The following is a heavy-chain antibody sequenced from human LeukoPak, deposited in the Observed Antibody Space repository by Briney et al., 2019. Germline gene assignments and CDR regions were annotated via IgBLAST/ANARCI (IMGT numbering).Heavy chain of an antibody. CDR3: AREPPRERWFDT. CDR1: GFIFSSYW. V-gene: IGHV3-7*03. CDR2: IKYDGSEK. Sequence: PGGSLRLSCTASGFIFSSYWMSWGRQAPGKGLEWVANIKYDGSEKYYVDSVKGRFTISRDNAKNSLFLQMNSLRAEDAAVYYCAREPPRERWFDTWGQGSLVTVYS. J-gene: IGHJ5*02. D-gene: IGHD1-1*01.